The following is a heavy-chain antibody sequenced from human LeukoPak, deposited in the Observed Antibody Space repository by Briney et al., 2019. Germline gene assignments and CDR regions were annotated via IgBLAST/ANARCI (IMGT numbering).Heavy chain of an antibody. CDR1: GFTFSSYE. V-gene: IGHV3-30*07. J-gene: IGHJ5*02. D-gene: IGHD2-15*01. Sequence: GGSLRLSCAASGFTFSSYEMHWVRQAPGKGLEWVALLSYDGSDNYYADSVKGRFTISRDNSKNTLYLQMNSLRAEDTAVYYCAKDQGVVVAATSWFDPWGQGTLVTVSS. CDR2: LSYDGSDN. CDR3: AKDQGVVVAATSWFDP.